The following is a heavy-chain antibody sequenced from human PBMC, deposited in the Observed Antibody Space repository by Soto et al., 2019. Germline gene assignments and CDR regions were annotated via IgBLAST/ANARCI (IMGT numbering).Heavy chain of an antibody. J-gene: IGHJ4*02. CDR1: GFTVNSNY. Sequence: GSLRLSCAASGFTVNSNYTSWVRQAPGKGLEWVSVIYSGGSAYYADSVKGRFTISRDNSKNTLYLQMNSLRAEDTAVYYCARHGYSYGGGYFDYWGQGTLVTVSS. CDR2: IYSGGSA. D-gene: IGHD5-18*01. CDR3: ARHGYSYGGGYFDY. V-gene: IGHV3-66*04.